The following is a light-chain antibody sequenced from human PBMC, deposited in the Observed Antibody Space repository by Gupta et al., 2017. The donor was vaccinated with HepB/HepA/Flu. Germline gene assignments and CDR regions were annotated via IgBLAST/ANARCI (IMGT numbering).Light chain of an antibody. CDR1: SSDVGTYNR. CDR3: SSLTSTTSLV. CDR2: DVN. J-gene: IGLJ3*02. V-gene: IGLV2-18*02. Sequence: QSALTQPPSVSGSPGQSVTISCTGTSSDVGTYNRVSWYQQPPGTAPKVIIYDVNNRPSGVPDRFSGSKSGNTASLTISGLQAEDEADYYCSSLTSTTSLVFGGGTKLTVL.